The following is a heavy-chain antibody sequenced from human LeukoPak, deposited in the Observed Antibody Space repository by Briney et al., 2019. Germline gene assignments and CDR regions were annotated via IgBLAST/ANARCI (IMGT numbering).Heavy chain of an antibody. D-gene: IGHD2-2*01. CDR3: ARDLGYCSSTSCPYNWFDP. V-gene: IGHV1-8*03. CDR1: GYTFTNYD. Sequence: GASVKVSCKASGYTFTNYDINWVRQATGQGLEWMGWMNPNSGNTGYAQKFQGRVTITRETSINTAYMELSSLTSEDTAVYYCARDLGYCSSTSCPYNWFDPWGQEPWSPSPQ. J-gene: IGHJ5*02. CDR2: MNPNSGNT.